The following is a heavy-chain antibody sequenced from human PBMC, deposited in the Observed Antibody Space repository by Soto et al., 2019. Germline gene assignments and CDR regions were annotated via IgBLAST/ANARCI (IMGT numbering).Heavy chain of an antibody. J-gene: IGHJ6*03. CDR1: GFTFSSYG. CDR2: IWYDGSHK. V-gene: IGHV3-33*01. Sequence: GGSLRLSCAASGFTFSSYGMHWVRQAPGKGLEWVAVIWYDGSHKYYADSVKGRFTISRDNSKNTLYLQMNSLRAEDTAVYYCARVRNYYYYYMDVWGKGTTVTVSS. CDR3: ARVRNYYYYYMDV.